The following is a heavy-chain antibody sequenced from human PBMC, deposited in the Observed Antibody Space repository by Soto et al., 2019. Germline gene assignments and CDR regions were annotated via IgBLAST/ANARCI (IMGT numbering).Heavy chain of an antibody. D-gene: IGHD2-21*02. CDR3: AMVSPPSYCGGDCYSYYYYGMDV. V-gene: IGHV3-74*01. CDR1: GFTFSSYW. J-gene: IGHJ6*02. Sequence: PGGSLRLSCAASGFTFSSYWMHWVRQASGKGLVWVSRINSDGSSTSYADSVKGRFTISRDNAKSTLYLQMNSLRAEDTAVYYCAMVSPPSYCGGDCYSYYYYGMDVWGQGTKVTVSS. CDR2: INSDGSST.